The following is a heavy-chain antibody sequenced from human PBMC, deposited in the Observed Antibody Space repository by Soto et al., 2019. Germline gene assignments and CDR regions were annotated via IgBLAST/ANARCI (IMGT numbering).Heavy chain of an antibody. V-gene: IGHV4-4*02. Sequence: PSETLSLTCTVSGGSISSSNWWSWVRQPPGKGLEWIGEIYHSGSTNYNPSLKSRVTISVDKSKNQFSLKLSSVTAADTAVYYCARATVYCGGDCYWLWGQGTLVTVSS. D-gene: IGHD2-21*02. CDR1: GGSISSSNW. CDR3: ARATVYCGGDCYWL. J-gene: IGHJ4*02. CDR2: IYHSGST.